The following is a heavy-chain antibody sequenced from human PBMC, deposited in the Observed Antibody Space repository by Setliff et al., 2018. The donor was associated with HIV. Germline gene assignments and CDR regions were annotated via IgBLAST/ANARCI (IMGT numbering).Heavy chain of an antibody. CDR3: ARDLGDILTGYPAPDAFDI. CDR2: ISSSSSYI. J-gene: IGHJ3*02. D-gene: IGHD3-9*01. Sequence: TFSGSPMHWVRQASGEGLEWVSHISSSSSYIYYADSVKGRFTISRDNAKNSLYLQMNSLRAEDTAVYYCARDLGDILTGYPAPDAFDIWGQGTMVT. V-gene: IGHV3-21*05. CDR1: TFSGSP.